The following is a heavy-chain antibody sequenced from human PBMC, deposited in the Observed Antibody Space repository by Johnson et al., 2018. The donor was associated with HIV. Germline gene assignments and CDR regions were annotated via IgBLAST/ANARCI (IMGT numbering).Heavy chain of an antibody. CDR3: ASGVDTSWLSAFDI. V-gene: IGHV3-33*08. Sequence: QMQLVESGGGVVQPGRSLRLSCAASGFTFSSYGMHWVRQAPGKGLEWVAVIRYDGSNKYYADSVKGRFTISRDNSKNTLYLQMNRRRAEDTAVYYCASGVDTSWLSAFDIWGKGTMVTVSS. CDR1: GFTFSSYG. D-gene: IGHD5-18*01. J-gene: IGHJ3*02. CDR2: IRYDGSNK.